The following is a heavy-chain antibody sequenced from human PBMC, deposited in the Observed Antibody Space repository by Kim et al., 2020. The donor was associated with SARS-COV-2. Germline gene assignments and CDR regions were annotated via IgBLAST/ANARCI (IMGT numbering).Heavy chain of an antibody. Sequence: GGSLRLSCAASGFTFNDYAMYWVRQGPGKGLEWVAIISYDGSNKYYADSVKGRFTISRDNSKKTLYLQMNSLRPEDTATYFCARDINSGCHRYDSWVCRGLDVWGQGTTVTVSS. CDR1: GFTFNDYA. J-gene: IGHJ6*02. D-gene: IGHD1-26*01. CDR3: ARDINSGCHRYDSWVCRGLDV. CDR2: ISYDGSNK. V-gene: IGHV3-30-3*01.